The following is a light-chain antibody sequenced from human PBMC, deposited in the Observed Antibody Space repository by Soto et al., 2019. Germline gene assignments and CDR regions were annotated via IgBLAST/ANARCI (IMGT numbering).Light chain of an antibody. Sequence: EIVLTQSPGTLSLSPGERATLSCRASHTISSSYLAWYQQKPGQAPSLLMYGISRRATGSPDRFSGSGAETDFTLALTGLKTEDFVVYYCQQYVTASPRTFGQGTKVEI. CDR1: HTISSSY. CDR3: QQYVTASPRT. J-gene: IGKJ1*01. CDR2: GIS. V-gene: IGKV3-20*01.